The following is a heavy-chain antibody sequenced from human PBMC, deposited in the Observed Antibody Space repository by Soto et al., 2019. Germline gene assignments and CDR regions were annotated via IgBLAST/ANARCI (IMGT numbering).Heavy chain of an antibody. J-gene: IGHJ5*02. D-gene: IGHD2-2*01. V-gene: IGHV4-34*01. Sequence: SATLSLTCAVSGGSLSGYYWSWIRQPPGKGLEWIGEINHSGSANYNPSLKSRVTISVDTSKNQFSLKLSSVTAADTAVYHCARLIIAVGPADTLEYNWFDPWGQGTLVTVSS. CDR3: ARLIIAVGPADTLEYNWFDP. CDR1: GGSLSGYY. CDR2: INHSGSA.